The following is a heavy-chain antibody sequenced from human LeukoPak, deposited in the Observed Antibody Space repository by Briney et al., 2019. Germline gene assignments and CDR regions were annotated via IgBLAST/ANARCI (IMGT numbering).Heavy chain of an antibody. Sequence: SQTLSLTCTVSGGSISSGGYYWSWIRQHPGKGLEWIGYIYYSGSTYHNPSLKSRVTISVDTSKNQFSLKLSSVTAADTAVYYCARVMGDGWFGELFYYFDYWGQGTLVTVSS. V-gene: IGHV4-31*03. CDR3: ARVMGDGWFGELFYYFDY. CDR1: GGSISSGGYY. D-gene: IGHD3-10*01. CDR2: IYYSGST. J-gene: IGHJ4*02.